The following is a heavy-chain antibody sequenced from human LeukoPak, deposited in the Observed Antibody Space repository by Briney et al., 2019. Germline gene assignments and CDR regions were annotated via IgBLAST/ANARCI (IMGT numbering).Heavy chain of an antibody. Sequence: GGSLRLSCAASGFTFSSFAMSWVRQAPGKGLEWVSAISGSRGATYYADSVKGRFTISRDNSKNTLYLQMNSLRAEDTAVYYCAPGGGFDYWGQGTLVTVSS. V-gene: IGHV3-23*01. CDR2: ISGSRGAT. J-gene: IGHJ4*02. D-gene: IGHD3-10*01. CDR3: APGGGFDY. CDR1: GFTFSSFA.